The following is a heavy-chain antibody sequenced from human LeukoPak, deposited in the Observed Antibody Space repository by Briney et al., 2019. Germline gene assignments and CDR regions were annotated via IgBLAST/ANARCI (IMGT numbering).Heavy chain of an antibody. CDR1: GFTVSTTY. D-gene: IGHD1-26*01. CDR3: ARDPYSGNYGNDYYYYMDV. CDR2: ITSSSSYI. V-gene: IGHV3-21*06. Sequence: PGGSLRLSCAASGFTVSTTYMSWVRQAPGKGLEWISSITSSSSYIYYADSVKGRFTISRDNAKNSLYLQMNSLSPDDTAVYFCARDPYSGNYGNDYYYYMDVWGKGTAVTISS. J-gene: IGHJ6*03.